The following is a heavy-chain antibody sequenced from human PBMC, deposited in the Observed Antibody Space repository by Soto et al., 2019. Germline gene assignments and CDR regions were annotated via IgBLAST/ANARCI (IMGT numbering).Heavy chain of an antibody. CDR1: GYTFTSYD. Sequence: QVQLVQSGAEVKKPGASVKVSCKASGYTFTSYDINWVRQATGQGLEWMGWMNPNSGNTGYAQKFQGRVTMTRNTPISTAYMELSSLRSEDTAVYYCARGSVFGGVIVMIRDAFDIWGQGTMVTVSS. CDR3: ARGSVFGGVIVMIRDAFDI. J-gene: IGHJ3*02. D-gene: IGHD3-16*02. CDR2: MNPNSGNT. V-gene: IGHV1-8*01.